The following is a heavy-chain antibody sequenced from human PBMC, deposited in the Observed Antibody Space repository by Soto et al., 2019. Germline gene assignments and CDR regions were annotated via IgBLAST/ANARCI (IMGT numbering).Heavy chain of an antibody. CDR1: GDSVSSNSAA. Sequence: PSQTLSLTCAISGDSVSSNSAAWNWISQSPSRGLEWLGRTYYRSKWYNDYAVSVKSRITINPDTSKNQFSLQLNSVTPEDTAVYYCAREGGYCSGGSCYLFNYYYGMDVWGQGTTVTVSS. V-gene: IGHV6-1*01. CDR3: AREGGYCSGGSCYLFNYYYGMDV. J-gene: IGHJ6*02. CDR2: TYYRSKWYN. D-gene: IGHD2-15*01.